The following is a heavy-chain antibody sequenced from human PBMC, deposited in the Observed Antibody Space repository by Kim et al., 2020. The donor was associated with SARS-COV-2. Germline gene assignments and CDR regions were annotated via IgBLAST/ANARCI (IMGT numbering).Heavy chain of an antibody. V-gene: IGHV4-34*01. Sequence: SETLSLTCAVYGGSFSGYYWSWIRQPPGKGLEWIGEINHSGSTNYNPSLKSRVTISVDTSKNQFSLKLSSVTAADTAVYYCARGRKFSAPYYYYYGMDVWGQGTTVTVSS. CDR2: INHSGST. CDR1: GGSFSGYY. CDR3: ARGRKFSAPYYYYYGMDV. D-gene: IGHD3-3*01. J-gene: IGHJ6*02.